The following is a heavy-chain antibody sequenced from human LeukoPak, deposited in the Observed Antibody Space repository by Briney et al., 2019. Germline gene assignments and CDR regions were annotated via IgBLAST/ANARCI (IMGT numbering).Heavy chain of an antibody. Sequence: SQTLSLTCTVSGGSISSGANYWSWIRQPPGRGLEWIGYISHSESAYYSPSLESRITISVDRSKNQFSLKLKSVTAADTAIYYCARSHVAAVVTRAAFDIWGQGTMVTVSS. CDR3: ARSHVAAVVTRAAFDI. CDR1: GGSISSGANY. J-gene: IGHJ3*02. V-gene: IGHV4-30-2*01. CDR2: ISHSESA. D-gene: IGHD4-23*01.